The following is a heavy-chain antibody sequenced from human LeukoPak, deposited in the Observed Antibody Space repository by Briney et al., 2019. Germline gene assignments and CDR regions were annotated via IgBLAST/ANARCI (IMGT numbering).Heavy chain of an antibody. V-gene: IGHV3-64*01. CDR3: ARIGATLPDAFDI. Sequence: GGSLRLSCAASGFTFSSYAMHWVRQAPGKGLEHVSAISSNGGSTYYANSVKGRFTISRDNSKNTLFLQMGSLRAEDMAVYYCARIGATLPDAFDIWGQGTMVTVSS. CDR1: GFTFSSYA. J-gene: IGHJ3*02. CDR2: ISSNGGST. D-gene: IGHD1-26*01.